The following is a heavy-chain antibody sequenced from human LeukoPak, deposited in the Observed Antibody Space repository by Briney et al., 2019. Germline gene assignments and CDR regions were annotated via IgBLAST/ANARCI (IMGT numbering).Heavy chain of an antibody. Sequence: GGSLRLSCAASGFTFSSYAMSWVRKAPGKGLEWVSAISGSGGSTYYADSVKGRFTISRNNSKNTLYLQMNSLRAEDTAVYYCAKDVGGAFDIWGQGTMVTVSS. J-gene: IGHJ3*02. CDR2: ISGSGGST. CDR3: AKDVGGAFDI. CDR1: GFTFSSYA. V-gene: IGHV3-23*01. D-gene: IGHD2-15*01.